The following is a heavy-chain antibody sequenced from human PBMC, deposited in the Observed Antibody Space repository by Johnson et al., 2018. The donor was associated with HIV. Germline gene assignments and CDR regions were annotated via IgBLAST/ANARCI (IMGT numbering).Heavy chain of an antibody. J-gene: IGHJ3*02. Sequence: QVQLVESGGGVVQPGRSLRLSCAASGFTFSSYAMHWVRQAPGKGLECVAVIGYDGSDKYYADSVKGRVTISRDNPKNTVYLHMNILRAEDTAVYYCARDLAYNSRWTGAFDIWGQGTMVTVSS. CDR3: ARDLAYNSRWTGAFDI. D-gene: IGHD6-13*01. CDR1: GFTFSSYA. V-gene: IGHV3-30*04. CDR2: IGYDGSDK.